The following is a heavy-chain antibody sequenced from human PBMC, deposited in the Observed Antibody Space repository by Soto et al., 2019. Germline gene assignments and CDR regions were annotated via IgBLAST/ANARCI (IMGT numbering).Heavy chain of an antibody. V-gene: IGHV3-23*01. CDR2: ISASGDAT. Sequence: GGSLRLSCAASGFTFSSYAMRWVRQAPGKGLEWVSVISASGDATYYAASVKGRFTLSRDNSKNTLYLQMNSLTVADTAVYYCAKKVTIYAVDPADYWGQGTQVTVSS. J-gene: IGHJ4*02. D-gene: IGHD3-3*01. CDR1: GFTFSSYA. CDR3: AKKVTIYAVDPADY.